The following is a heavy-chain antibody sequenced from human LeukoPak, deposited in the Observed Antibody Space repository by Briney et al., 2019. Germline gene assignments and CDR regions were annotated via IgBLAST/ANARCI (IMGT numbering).Heavy chain of an antibody. D-gene: IGHD6-13*01. V-gene: IGHV1-18*01. CDR1: GYTVTSYG. Sequence: ASVKVSCKASGYTVTSYGISWVRQAPGQGLDWMGWISASNGNTDYAQKFQGRVTMTTDTSTTTAYMELRSLRSDDTAVYYCATDTSYSWYDTFGEYWGQGTLVTVSS. CDR2: ISASNGNT. J-gene: IGHJ4*02. CDR3: ATDTSYSWYDTFGEY.